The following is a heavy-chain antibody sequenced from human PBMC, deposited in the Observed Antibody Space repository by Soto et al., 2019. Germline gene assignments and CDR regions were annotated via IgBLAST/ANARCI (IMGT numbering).Heavy chain of an antibody. D-gene: IGHD2-2*01. CDR2: ISGSGGST. CDR3: AKDLPGRTSHWRAAVDY. V-gene: IGHV3-23*01. Sequence: GGSLRLSCAASGFTFSSYAMSWVRQAPGKGLEWVSAISGSGGSTYYADSVKGRFTISRDNSKNTLYLQMNSLRAEDTAVYYCAKDLPGRTSHWRAAVDYWGQGTLVTVSS. J-gene: IGHJ4*02. CDR1: GFTFSSYA.